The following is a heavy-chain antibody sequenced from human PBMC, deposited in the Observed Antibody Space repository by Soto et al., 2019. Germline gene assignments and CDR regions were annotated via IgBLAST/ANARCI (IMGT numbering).Heavy chain of an antibody. CDR2: IYYSGST. CDR3: AREPHYYDRSGYRI. Sequence: SETLSLTCTVSGGSISSYYWSWIRQPPGKGLEWIGYIYYSGSTNYNPSLKSRVTISVDTSKNQFSLKLSSVTAADTAVYYCAREPHYYDRSGYRIWGQGTMVTVSS. D-gene: IGHD3-22*01. V-gene: IGHV4-59*01. CDR1: GGSISSYY. J-gene: IGHJ3*02.